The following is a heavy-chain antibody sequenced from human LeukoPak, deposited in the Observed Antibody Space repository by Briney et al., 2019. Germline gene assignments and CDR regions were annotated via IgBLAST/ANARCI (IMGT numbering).Heavy chain of an antibody. Sequence: GGSLRLSCAASGFTFSSYSMNWVRQAPGKGLEWVSSISSSSSYIYYADSLKGRFTISRDNAKNSLYLQMNSLRAEDTAVYYCARETAAAGNWFDPWGQGTLVTVSS. V-gene: IGHV3-21*01. CDR1: GFTFSSYS. CDR2: ISSSSSYI. D-gene: IGHD6-13*01. J-gene: IGHJ5*02. CDR3: ARETAAAGNWFDP.